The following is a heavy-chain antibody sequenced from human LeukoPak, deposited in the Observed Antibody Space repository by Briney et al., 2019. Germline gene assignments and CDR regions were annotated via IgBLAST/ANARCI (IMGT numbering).Heavy chain of an antibody. CDR2: ISSSSSYI. D-gene: IGHD1-26*01. Sequence: PGGSLRLSCAASGFTFSSYSMNWVRQAPGKGLEWVSSISSSSSYIYYADSVKGRFTISRDNAKNSLYLQMNSLRAEDTALYYCARSLVGAATDVFDIWGQGTVATVSS. CDR1: GFTFSSYS. J-gene: IGHJ3*02. V-gene: IGHV3-21*01. CDR3: ARSLVGAATDVFDI.